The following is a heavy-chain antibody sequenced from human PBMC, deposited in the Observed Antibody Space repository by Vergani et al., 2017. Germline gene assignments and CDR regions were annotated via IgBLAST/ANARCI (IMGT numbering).Heavy chain of an antibody. CDR2: IYHSGST. J-gene: IGHJ4*02. V-gene: IGHV4-30-2*01. CDR1: GGSISSGGYS. CDR3: ASLTTITMVRGVITPFDY. D-gene: IGHD3-10*01. Sequence: QLQLQESGSGLVKPSQTLSLTCAVSGGSISSGGYSWSWIRQPPGKGLEWIGYIYHSGSTYYNPSLKSRVTISVDRSKNQFSLKLSSVTAADTAVYYCASLTTITMVRGVITPFDYWGQGTLVTVSS.